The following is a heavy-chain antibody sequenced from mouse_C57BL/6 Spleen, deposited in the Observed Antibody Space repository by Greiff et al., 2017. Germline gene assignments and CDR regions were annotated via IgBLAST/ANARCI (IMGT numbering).Heavy chain of an antibody. V-gene: IGHV1-7*01. CDR3: ARRDYDYDENAMDY. J-gene: IGHJ4*01. Sequence: QVQLKESGAELAKPGASVKLSCKASGYTFTSYWMHWVKQRPGQGLEWIGYINPSSGYTKYNQKFKDKATLTADKSSSTAYMQLSSLTYEDSAVYYCARRDYDYDENAMDYWGQGTSATGSS. D-gene: IGHD2-4*01. CDR1: GYTFTSYW. CDR2: INPSSGYT.